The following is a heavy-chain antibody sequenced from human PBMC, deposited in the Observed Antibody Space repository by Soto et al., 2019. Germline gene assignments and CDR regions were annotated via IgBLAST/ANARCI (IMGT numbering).Heavy chain of an antibody. J-gene: IGHJ4*02. CDR1: GGSVSSGSYY. V-gene: IGHV4-61*01. CDR2: IYYSGST. Sequence: QVQLQESGPGLVKPSETLSLTCTVSGGSVSSGSYYWSWIRQPPGKGLEWIGYIYYSGSTNYNPSLKSRVTISVDTSKNQFSLKLSSVTAADTAVYYCARDGWFGDILTGYYFWGQGTLVTVSS. D-gene: IGHD3-9*01. CDR3: ARDGWFGDILTGYYF.